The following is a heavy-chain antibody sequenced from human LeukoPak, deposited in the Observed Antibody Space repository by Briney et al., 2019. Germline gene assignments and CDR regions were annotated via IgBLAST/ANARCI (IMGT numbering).Heavy chain of an antibody. J-gene: IGHJ5*02. V-gene: IGHV4-61*02. CDR2: IYTSGST. CDR1: GGSISSGSYY. D-gene: IGHD6-19*01. Sequence: PSETLSLTCTVSGGSISSGSYYWSWIRQPAGTGLEWIGRIYTSGSTNYNPSLKSRVTISVDTSKNQFSLKLSSVTAADTAVYYCARDNGSGWYSVPNWFDPWGQGTLVTVSS. CDR3: ARDNGSGWYSVPNWFDP.